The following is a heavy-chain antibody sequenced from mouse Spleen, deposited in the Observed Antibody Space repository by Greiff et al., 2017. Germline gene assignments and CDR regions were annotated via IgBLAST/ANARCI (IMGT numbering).Heavy chain of an antibody. J-gene: IGHJ2*01. Sequence: QVQLQQSGAELARPGASVKMSCKASGYTFTSYTMHWVKQRPGQGLEWIGYINPSSGYTKYNQKFKDKATLTADKSSSTAYMQLSSLTSEDSAVYYCARAGNYPYFDYWGQGTTLTVSS. CDR2: INPSSGYT. D-gene: IGHD1-1*01. CDR3: ARAGNYPYFDY. CDR1: GYTFTSYT. V-gene: IGHV1-4*01.